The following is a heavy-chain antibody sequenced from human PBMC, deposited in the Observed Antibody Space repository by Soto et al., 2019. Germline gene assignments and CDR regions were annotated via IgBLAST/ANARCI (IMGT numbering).Heavy chain of an antibody. CDR3: ARGPLRNWFDP. CDR2: INAGNSNT. CDR1: GYTFTSYA. Sequence: GASVKVSCKASGYTFTSYAMHWVRQAPGQRLEWMGWINAGNSNTKYSQKFQGRVTITKDTSASIAYMELSTLRSEDTAVYYCARGPLRNWFDPWGPGTLVTVS. J-gene: IGHJ5*02. V-gene: IGHV1-3*01.